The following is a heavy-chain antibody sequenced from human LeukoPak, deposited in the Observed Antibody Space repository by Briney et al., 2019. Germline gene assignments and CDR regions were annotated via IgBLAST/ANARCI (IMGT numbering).Heavy chain of an antibody. CDR3: AKVRYYYGSGPLDY. CDR1: GFTFSSYG. V-gene: IGHV3-23*01. CDR2: ISGSGGRT. D-gene: IGHD3-10*01. J-gene: IGHJ4*02. Sequence: GGSLRLSCAASGFTFSSYGMSWVRQAPGKGLEWVSDISGSGGRTYYADSVKGRFTISRDNYKNTLSLQMNSLRAEDTAVYYCAKVRYYYGSGPLDYWGQGTLVTVSS.